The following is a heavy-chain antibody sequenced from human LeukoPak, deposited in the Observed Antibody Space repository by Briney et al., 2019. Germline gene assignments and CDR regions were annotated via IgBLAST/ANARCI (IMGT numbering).Heavy chain of an antibody. J-gene: IGHJ3*02. CDR1: GGSVSSGSYY. D-gene: IGHD3-9*01. Sequence: SETLSLTCTVSGGSVSSGSYYWSWIRQPPGKGLEWIGYIYYSGSTNYNPSLKSRVTISVDTSKNQFSLKLSSVTAADTAVYYCARDSHILTGYRPNDAFDIWGQGTMVTVSS. CDR2: IYYSGST. V-gene: IGHV4-61*01. CDR3: ARDSHILTGYRPNDAFDI.